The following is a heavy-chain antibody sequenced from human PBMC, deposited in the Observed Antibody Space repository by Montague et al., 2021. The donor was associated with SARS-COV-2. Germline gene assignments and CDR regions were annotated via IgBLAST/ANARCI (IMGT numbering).Heavy chain of an antibody. D-gene: IGHD2-15*01. CDR2: IYYSGST. CDR1: GGSISSSSYY. Sequence: SETLSLTCTVSGGSISSSSYYWGWIRQPPGKGLEWIGSIYYSGSTYYNPSLKSRVTISVDTSKNQFSLKLSSVTAADTAVYYCARHKGPIYCSGGSCYSKGGWFDPWGQGTLVTVSS. J-gene: IGHJ5*02. CDR3: ARHKGPIYCSGGSCYSKGGWFDP. V-gene: IGHV4-39*01.